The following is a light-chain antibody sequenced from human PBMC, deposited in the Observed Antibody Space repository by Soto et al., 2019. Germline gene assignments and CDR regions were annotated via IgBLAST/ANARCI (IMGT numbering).Light chain of an antibody. V-gene: IGKV3-15*01. CDR1: RTVSNR. CDR3: QHRMNWPLT. J-gene: IGKJ5*01. Sequence: EILMTQSPDTLSVSPGERVTLSCRASRTVSNRLAWYQHKPGQAPRLLISGASTGATGIPPRFRGSGSGTEFTLTISSLQSEDFAVYYCQHRMNWPLTFGQGTRLEIK. CDR2: GAS.